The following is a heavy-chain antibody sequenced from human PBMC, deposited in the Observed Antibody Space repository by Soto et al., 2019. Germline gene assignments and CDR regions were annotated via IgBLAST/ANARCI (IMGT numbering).Heavy chain of an antibody. CDR2: IIPIFGTA. Sequence: ASVKVSCKASGGTFSSYAISWVRQAPGQGLEWMGGIIPIFGTANYAQKFQGRVTITADKSTSTAYMELSSLRSEDTAVYYCARDGEMATNYYYYHGMDVWGQGTTVTVSS. J-gene: IGHJ6*02. CDR1: GGTFSSYA. D-gene: IGHD5-12*01. V-gene: IGHV1-69*06. CDR3: ARDGEMATNYYYYHGMDV.